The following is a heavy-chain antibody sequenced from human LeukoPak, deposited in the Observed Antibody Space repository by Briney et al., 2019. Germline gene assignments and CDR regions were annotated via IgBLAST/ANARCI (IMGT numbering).Heavy chain of an antibody. CDR2: IKSKTDGGTT. V-gene: IGHV3-15*07. D-gene: IGHD3-22*01. CDR3: TTAYYYDSSGYLHPADDY. CDR1: GFTFSNAW. J-gene: IGHJ4*02. Sequence: PGGSLRLSCAASGFTFSNAWMNWVRQAPGKGLEWVGRIKSKTDGGTTDYAAPVKGRFTISRDDSKNTLYLQMNSLKTEDTAVYYCTTAYYYDSSGYLHPADDYWGQGTLVTVSS.